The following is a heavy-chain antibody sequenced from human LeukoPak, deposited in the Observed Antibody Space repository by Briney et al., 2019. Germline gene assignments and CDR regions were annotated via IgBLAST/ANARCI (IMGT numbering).Heavy chain of an antibody. D-gene: IGHD2-2*01. CDR3: ARQDYPSQFCSSTSCQMYYFDY. V-gene: IGHV4-39*01. J-gene: IGHJ4*02. CDR1: GGSISSSSNY. CDR2: IYYSGST. Sequence: KPSETLSLTCAVSGGSISSSSNYWGWIRQPPGKGLEWIGGIYYSGSTNYNPSLKSRVTISLDTSTNQLYLKLSSVTAADTAVYYCARQDYPSQFCSSTSCQMYYFDYWGQGTLVTVSS.